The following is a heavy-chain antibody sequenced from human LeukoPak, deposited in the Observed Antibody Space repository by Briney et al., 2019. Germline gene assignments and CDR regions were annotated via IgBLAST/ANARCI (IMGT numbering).Heavy chain of an antibody. CDR2: IWYDGSNK. CDR1: GFTFSSYG. V-gene: IGHV3-33*01. CDR3: ARDSPYYYDSSGYYFDY. Sequence: PGGSLRLSCAASGFTFSSYGMHWVRQAPGKGLEWVAVIWYDGSNKYYADSVKGRFTISRDNSKNTLYLQMNSLRAEDTAVYYCARDSPYYYDSSGYYFDYWGQGTLVTVSS. D-gene: IGHD3-22*01. J-gene: IGHJ4*02.